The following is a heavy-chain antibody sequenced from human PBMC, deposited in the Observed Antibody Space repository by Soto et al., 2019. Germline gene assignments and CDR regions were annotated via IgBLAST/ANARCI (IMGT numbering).Heavy chain of an antibody. D-gene: IGHD4-17*01. V-gene: IGHV1-3*02. CDR2: SNVGNAFT. CDR3: ARLSYSDALDV. J-gene: IGHJ6*02. CDR1: GYTFRSHG. Sequence: QVQLVQSGAEVRTPGASVKVSCKASGYTFRSHGVQWVRQAPGQRLEWVGWSNVGNAFTKYSQEFQDRATITRDTAASTIYMELHSLTSDDTAVYYCARLSYSDALDVWGQGTTVTVSS.